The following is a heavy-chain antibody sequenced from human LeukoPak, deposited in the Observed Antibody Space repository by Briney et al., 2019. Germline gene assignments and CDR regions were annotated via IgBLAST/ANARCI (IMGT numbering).Heavy chain of an antibody. D-gene: IGHD1-1*01. CDR3: ARRGPARGTLGF. CDR2: IYTSGST. J-gene: IGHJ3*01. CDR1: GGSFSSYY. V-gene: IGHV4-4*09. Sequence: SETLSLTCTVSGGSFSSYYYSWIRQSPGKGLEWIGYIYTSGSTNYNPSLKSRVTISLDTSKNQFSLKLNSVTAADTAVYYCARRGPARGTLGFWGQGTMVTVSS.